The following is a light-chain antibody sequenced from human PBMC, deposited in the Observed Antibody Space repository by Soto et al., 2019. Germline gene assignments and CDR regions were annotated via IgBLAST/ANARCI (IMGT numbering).Light chain of an antibody. V-gene: IGKV3-20*01. J-gene: IGKJ4*01. CDR2: GAS. CDR1: QSVSTSY. Sequence: EIVWTQSPGTLSLSPGERATLSCRASQSVSTSYLAWYQQKPGQAPRLLIYGASSRATGIPDRFSGSGSGADFTLTISRLEPEDFAVYYCQQYGSVPLTFGGGNKVEIK. CDR3: QQYGSVPLT.